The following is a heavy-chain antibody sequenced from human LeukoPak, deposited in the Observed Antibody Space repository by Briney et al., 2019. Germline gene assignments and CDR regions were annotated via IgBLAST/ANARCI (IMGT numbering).Heavy chain of an antibody. CDR2: ASYDGSNK. CDR1: GFTFSIYG. J-gene: IGHJ6*02. D-gene: IGHD1-26*01. V-gene: IGHV3-30*18. Sequence: GGSLRLSCVASGFTFSIYGMHWVRQAPGKGPEWVAVASYDGSNKYYADSVKGRFTISRDNSKNTLYLQMNSLRAEDTAVYYCAKDRNAPSQWEQPPYYFYGMDVWGQGTTVTVSS. CDR3: AKDRNAPSQWEQPPYYFYGMDV.